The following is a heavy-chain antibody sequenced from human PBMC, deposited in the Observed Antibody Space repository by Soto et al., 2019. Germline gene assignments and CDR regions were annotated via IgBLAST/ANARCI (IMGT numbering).Heavy chain of an antibody. V-gene: IGHV3-23*01. CDR3: AKGREWNYAYAVDAFDI. Sequence: GGSLRLSCAASGFTFSSYAMSWVRQTPGKGLEWVSAISGSGGSTYYADSVKGRFTISRDNSKNTLYLQMNSLRAEDTAVYYCAKGREWNYAYAVDAFDIWGQGTMVTVSS. CDR1: GFTFSSYA. J-gene: IGHJ3*02. CDR2: ISGSGGST. D-gene: IGHD1-7*01.